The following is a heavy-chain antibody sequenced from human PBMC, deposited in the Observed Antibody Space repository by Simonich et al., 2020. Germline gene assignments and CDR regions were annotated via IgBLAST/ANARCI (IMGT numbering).Heavy chain of an antibody. CDR2: INHSGRT. Sequence: QVQLQQWGAGLLKPSETLSLTCAVYGGSFSGYYWSGIRQPPGKGLGWVGEINHSGRTNYNPTLKSRVTISVDTSKNQFSLKLSSVTAADTAVYYCARGKGWKNAFDIWGQGTMVTVSS. D-gene: IGHD1-1*01. CDR3: ARGKGWKNAFDI. J-gene: IGHJ3*02. CDR1: GGSFSGYY. V-gene: IGHV4-34*01.